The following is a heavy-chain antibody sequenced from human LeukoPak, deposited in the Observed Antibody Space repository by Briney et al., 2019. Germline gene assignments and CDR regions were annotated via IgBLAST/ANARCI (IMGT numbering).Heavy chain of an antibody. CDR3: ARDSLAQALGYPGYYYGMDV. CDR1: GYSISGGYY. Sequence: SETLSLTCAVSGYSISGGYYWGWIRQPPGKGLEWIGSIYHSGSTYYNPSLKSRVTISVDTSKNQFSLKLSSVTAADTAVYYCARDSLAQALGYPGYYYGMDVWGKGTTVTVSS. D-gene: IGHD2-15*01. V-gene: IGHV4-38-2*02. J-gene: IGHJ6*04. CDR2: IYHSGST.